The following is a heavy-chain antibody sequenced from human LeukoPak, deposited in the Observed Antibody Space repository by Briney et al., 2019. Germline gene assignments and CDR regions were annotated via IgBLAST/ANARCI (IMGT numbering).Heavy chain of an antibody. CDR1: GGSISSGDYY. CDR2: IYYSGST. D-gene: IGHD6-13*01. J-gene: IGHJ4*02. CDR3: ARETTIAAAFDY. Sequence: PSETLSLTCTVSGGSISSGDYYWSWIRQPPGKGLEWIGYIYYSGSTYYNPSLKSRVTISVDTSKNLFSLKLSSVTAADTAVYYCARETTIAAAFDYWGQGTLVTVSS. V-gene: IGHV4-30-4*01.